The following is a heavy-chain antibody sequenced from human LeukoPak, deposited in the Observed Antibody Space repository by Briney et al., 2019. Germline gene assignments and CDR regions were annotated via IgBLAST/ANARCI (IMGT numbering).Heavy chain of an antibody. CDR2: INPNSGGT. Sequence: ASVKVSCKASGYTLTGYYMHWVRQAPGQGLEWMGWINPNSGGTNYAQKFQGRVTMTRDTSISTAYMELSRLRSDDTAVYYCARGGPNYYDSSENNWFDPWGQGTLVTVSS. V-gene: IGHV1-2*02. CDR1: GYTLTGYY. CDR3: ARGGPNYYDSSENNWFDP. J-gene: IGHJ5*02. D-gene: IGHD3-22*01.